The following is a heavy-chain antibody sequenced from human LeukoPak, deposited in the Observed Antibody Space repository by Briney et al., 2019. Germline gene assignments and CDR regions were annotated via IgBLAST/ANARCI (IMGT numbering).Heavy chain of an antibody. D-gene: IGHD2-15*01. CDR1: GGSISSSSYY. CDR3: ARSGYSVYFDY. J-gene: IGHJ4*02. Sequence: SETLSLTCTVSGGSISSSSYYWGWIRQPPGKGLEWIATIYYSGSTYYNPSLKSRVTISVDTSKNQFPLKLSSVTAADTAVYYCARSGYSVYFDYWGQGTLVTVSS. CDR2: IYYSGST. V-gene: IGHV4-39*01.